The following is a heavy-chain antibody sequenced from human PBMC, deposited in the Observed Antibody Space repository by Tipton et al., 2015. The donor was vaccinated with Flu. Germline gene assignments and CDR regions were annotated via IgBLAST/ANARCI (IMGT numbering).Heavy chain of an antibody. CDR2: ILHHGKDE. D-gene: IGHD2-15*01. Sequence: SLRLSCAASGFSFNNYGIHWVRQAPGKGLEWVAAILHHGKDEYYADSVKGRFTVSRDNSKNSIFLQMSSLRAEDTALYHCAKQSYCSGFGCAARRENEGKYYFDSWGRGTLVTVSS. J-gene: IGHJ4*02. CDR1: GFSFNNYG. CDR3: AKQSYCSGFGCAARRENEGKYYFDS. V-gene: IGHV3-30*18.